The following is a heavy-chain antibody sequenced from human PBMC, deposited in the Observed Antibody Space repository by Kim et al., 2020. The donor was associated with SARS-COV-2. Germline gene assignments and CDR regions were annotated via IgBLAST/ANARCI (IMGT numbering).Heavy chain of an antibody. CDR3: AKLVGAAKGDY. J-gene: IGHJ4*02. Sequence: GGSLRLSCAASGFSFSSYAMSWVRQAPGKGLEWVSAITSSGGSTDYADSVKGRFTISRDNSKNTLYLQMNSLRVEDTAVYYCAKLVGAAKGDYWGQGTLVTVSS. V-gene: IGHV3-23*01. CDR1: GFSFSSYA. CDR2: ITSSGGST. D-gene: IGHD1-26*01.